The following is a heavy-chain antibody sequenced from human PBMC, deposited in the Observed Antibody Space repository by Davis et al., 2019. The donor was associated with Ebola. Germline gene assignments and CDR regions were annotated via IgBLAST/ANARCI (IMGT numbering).Heavy chain of an antibody. D-gene: IGHD5/OR15-5a*01. J-gene: IGHJ6*02. Sequence: GESLKISCAASGFTFSSYSMNWVRQAPGKGLEWVAVISYDGSNKYYADSVKGRFTISRDNSKNTLYLQMNSLRAEDAAVYYCAKSVYDPPDVWGQGTTVTVSS. V-gene: IGHV3-30*18. CDR1: GFTFSSYS. CDR3: AKSVYDPPDV. CDR2: ISYDGSNK.